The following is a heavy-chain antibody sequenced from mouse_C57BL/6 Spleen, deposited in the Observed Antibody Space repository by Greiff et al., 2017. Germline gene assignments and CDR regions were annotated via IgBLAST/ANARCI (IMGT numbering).Heavy chain of an antibody. Sequence: VQLQQSGAELVRPGASVTLSCKASGYTFTGYEMHWVKQTPVHGLEWIGSIDHEAVGTAYNQKVKGKAILTADKSSSTAYMKLRSLTSEDSAVYYITRPHTVVATKRYYFDYWGQGTTLTVSS. CDR1: GYTFTGYE. CDR3: TRPHTVVATKRYYFDY. V-gene: IGHV1-15*01. J-gene: IGHJ2*01. CDR2: IDHEAVGT. D-gene: IGHD1-1*01.